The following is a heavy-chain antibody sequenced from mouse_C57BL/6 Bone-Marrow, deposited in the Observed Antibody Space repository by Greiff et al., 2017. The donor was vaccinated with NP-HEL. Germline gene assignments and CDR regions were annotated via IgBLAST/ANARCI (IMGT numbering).Heavy chain of an antibody. J-gene: IGHJ3*01. D-gene: IGHD1-1*01. CDR1: GYTFTSYW. CDR3: AREGENYYGSPFAY. V-gene: IGHV1-64*01. CDR2: IHPNSGST. Sequence: QVQLQQPGAELVKPGASVKLSCKASGYTFTSYWMHWVKQRPGQGLEWIGMIHPNSGSTNYNEKFKSKATLTVDKSSSTAYMQLSSLTSEDSAVYYCAREGENYYGSPFAYWGQGTLVTVSA.